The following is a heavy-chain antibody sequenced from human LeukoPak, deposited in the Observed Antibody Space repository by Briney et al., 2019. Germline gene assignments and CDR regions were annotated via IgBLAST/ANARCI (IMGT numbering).Heavy chain of an antibody. D-gene: IGHD5-12*01. J-gene: IGHJ6*03. Sequence: SVKVSCKASGGTFSSYAISWVRQAPGQGLEWMGGIIPIFGTANYAQKFQGRVTITADESTSTAYMELSSLRSEDTAVYYCARGWRGYDFIPLYYYYMDVWGKGTTVTISS. V-gene: IGHV1-69*13. CDR1: GGTFSSYA. CDR3: ARGWRGYDFIPLYYYYMDV. CDR2: IIPIFGTA.